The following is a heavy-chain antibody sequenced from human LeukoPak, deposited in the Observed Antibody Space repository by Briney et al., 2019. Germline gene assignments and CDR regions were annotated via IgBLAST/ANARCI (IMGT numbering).Heavy chain of an antibody. CDR3: ARGWGPYSSGWIDY. CDR2: IYTRGST. J-gene: IGHJ4*02. V-gene: IGHV4-61*02. CDR1: GGSISSGTYY. Sequence: PSQTLSLTCTVSGGSISSGTYYWSWIRQPGGKGLEWIGRIYTRGSTHYNPSLQSRVTISVDTSKNQFSLKLSSVTAADMAVYYCARGWGPYSSGWIDYWGQGTLVTVSS. D-gene: IGHD6-19*01.